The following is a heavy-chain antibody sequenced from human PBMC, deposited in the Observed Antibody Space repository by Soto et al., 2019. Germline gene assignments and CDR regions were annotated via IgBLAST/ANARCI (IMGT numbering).Heavy chain of an antibody. Sequence: EVQLVESGGGLVKPGGSLRLSCAASGFTFSSYSINWVRQAPGKGLEWVSSISSSSSYIYYADSVKGRFTISRDNAKNSLYLQMNSLRAEDTAVYYCSAYSSSWYVGDYWGQGTLVTVSS. CDR3: SAYSSSWYVGDY. CDR2: ISSSSSYI. V-gene: IGHV3-21*01. D-gene: IGHD6-13*01. J-gene: IGHJ4*02. CDR1: GFTFSSYS.